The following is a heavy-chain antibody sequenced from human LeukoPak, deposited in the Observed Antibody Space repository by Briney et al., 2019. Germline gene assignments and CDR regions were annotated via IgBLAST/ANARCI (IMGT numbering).Heavy chain of an antibody. V-gene: IGHV1-18*01. Sequence: ASVKVSCKASGYTFTSYGISWVRQAPGQGLEWLGWISAHNSKTNYAQKFQDRVTMTTDTSTRTAYMELRSLRSDDTAVYYCARGRGFYDSSAYYRFDYWGQGTLVTVSS. CDR2: ISAHNSKT. CDR3: ARGRGFYDSSAYYRFDY. J-gene: IGHJ4*02. CDR1: GYTFTSYG. D-gene: IGHD3-22*01.